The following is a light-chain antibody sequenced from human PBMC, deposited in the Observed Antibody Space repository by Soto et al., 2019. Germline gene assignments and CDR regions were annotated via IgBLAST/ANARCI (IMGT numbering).Light chain of an antibody. CDR3: SSYAGSNNFVV. Sequence: QSVLTQSPSASGSPGQSVTISCTGTSSDVGGHNYVSWYQHHPGKAPKLIIYEVSKRPTGVPDRFSGSKSGKTASLTVSGLQAEDEADYYCSSYAGSNNFVVFGGGTKLTVL. CDR1: SSDVGGHNY. J-gene: IGLJ2*01. V-gene: IGLV2-8*01. CDR2: EVS.